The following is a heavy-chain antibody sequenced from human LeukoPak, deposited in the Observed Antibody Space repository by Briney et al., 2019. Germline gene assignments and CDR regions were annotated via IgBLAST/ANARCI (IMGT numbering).Heavy chain of an antibody. Sequence: GGSLRLSCAASGFTFSSYSMNWVRQAPGKGLEWVSSISSSSSYIYYADSVKGRFTISRDNAKNSLYLQMNSLRTEDTAVYYCARDSDLWHVRHFFDYWGQGTLVTVSS. CDR3: ARDSDLWHVRHFFDY. V-gene: IGHV3-21*01. D-gene: IGHD3-16*01. J-gene: IGHJ4*02. CDR2: ISSSSSYI. CDR1: GFTFSSYS.